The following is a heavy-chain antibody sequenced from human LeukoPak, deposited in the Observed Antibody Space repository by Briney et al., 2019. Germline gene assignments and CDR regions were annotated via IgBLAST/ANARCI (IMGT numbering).Heavy chain of an antibody. D-gene: IGHD6-19*01. J-gene: IGHJ4*02. CDR3: AKAPPYSSGWFQYYFDY. CDR2: IYGSIGST. V-gene: IGHV3-23*01. CDR1: GGSFSSYA. Sequence: GSLRLSCAASGGSFSSYAMSWVRQPPGKGLECVSSIYGSIGSTYYADSVTGRFTISRDNSKHSLCLQISSLRAGDTGLYYCAKAPPYSSGWFQYYFDYWGQGTLVTVSS.